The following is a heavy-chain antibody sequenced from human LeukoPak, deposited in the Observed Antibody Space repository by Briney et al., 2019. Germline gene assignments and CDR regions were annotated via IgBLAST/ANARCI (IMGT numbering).Heavy chain of an antibody. CDR2: ISSRGST. V-gene: IGHV4-61*05. CDR1: GGSISSSSYY. D-gene: IGHD3-22*01. J-gene: IGHJ4*02. CDR3: ARTPIYYYDSSGYYN. Sequence: SETLSLTCTVSGGSISSSSYYWGWIRQPPGKGLEWIVRISSRGSTNYNPSLKGRVTMSIDTSKSQFSLKLSCVSAADTAVYYCARTPIYYYDSSGYYNWGQGTLVTVSS.